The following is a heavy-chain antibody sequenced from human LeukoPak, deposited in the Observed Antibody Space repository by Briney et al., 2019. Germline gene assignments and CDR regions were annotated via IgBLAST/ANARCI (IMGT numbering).Heavy chain of an antibody. J-gene: IGHJ6*02. CDR3: ARVSLRRNYYYYYGMDV. CDR1: GGTFSSYP. V-gene: IGHV1-69*13. Sequence: SVKVSCKASGGTFSSYPISWVRQAPGQGLDWMGGIIPIFGTASYAQKFQGRVTITADESTSTAYMELSSRRSEATAVYYCARVSLRRNYYYYYGMDVWGQGTTVTVSS. CDR2: IIPIFGTA. D-gene: IGHD3-16*01.